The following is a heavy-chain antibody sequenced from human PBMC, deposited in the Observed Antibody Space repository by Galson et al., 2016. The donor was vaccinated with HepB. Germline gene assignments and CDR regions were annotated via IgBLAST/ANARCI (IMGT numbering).Heavy chain of an antibody. Sequence: ETLSLTCTVSGGSISSRSYYWGWIRQSPGKGLEWVANINQDGSEKYYVDSVKGRFTISRDNAKNSLYLQMNSLSVEDTALYYCEAYCGDGSCHGNEYWGQGTLVTVSS. J-gene: IGHJ4*02. CDR3: EAYCGDGSCHGNEY. CDR2: INQDGSEK. D-gene: IGHD2-21*01. CDR1: GGSISSRSYY. V-gene: IGHV3-7*01.